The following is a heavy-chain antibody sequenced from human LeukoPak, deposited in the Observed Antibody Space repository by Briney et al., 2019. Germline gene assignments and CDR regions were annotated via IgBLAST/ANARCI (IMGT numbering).Heavy chain of an antibody. CDR1: EFTISLYA. CDR2: INDGGSDI. V-gene: IGHV3-48*03. CDR3: ARDTYQPGRIDC. J-gene: IGHJ4*02. D-gene: IGHD2-2*01. Sequence: GGSLRLSCAASEFTISLYAMNWVRQAPGKGLEWVSYINDGGSDIHYADSVKGRFTISRDNAKNTLYLQMNSLRAEDTAVYYCARDTYQPGRIDCWGQGTLVIVSS.